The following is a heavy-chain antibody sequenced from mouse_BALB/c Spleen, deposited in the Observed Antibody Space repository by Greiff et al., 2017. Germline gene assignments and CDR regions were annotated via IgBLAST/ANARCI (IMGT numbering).Heavy chain of an antibody. CDR1: GFTFSDYY. Sequence: EVKVEESGGGLVKPGGSLKLSCAASGFTFSDYYMYWVRQTPEKRLEWVATISDGGSYTYYPDSVKGRFTISRDNAKNNLYLQMSSLKSEDTAMYYCARDNGNYGYFDVWGAGTTVTVSS. CDR3: ARDNGNYGYFDV. CDR2: ISDGGSYT. J-gene: IGHJ1*01. V-gene: IGHV5-4*02. D-gene: IGHD2-1*01.